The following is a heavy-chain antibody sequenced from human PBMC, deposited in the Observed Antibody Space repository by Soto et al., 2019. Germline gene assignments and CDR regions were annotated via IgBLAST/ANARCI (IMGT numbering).Heavy chain of an antibody. D-gene: IGHD1-26*01. CDR1: GFTFDDYT. Sequence: EVQLVESGGVVVQPGGSLRLSCAASGFTFDDYTMHWVRQAPGKGLEWVSLISWDGGSTYYADSVKGRFTISRDNSKNSLYLQMNSLRTEDTALYYCAKDGGSGSYTRCGEIDYWGQGTLVTVSS. CDR2: ISWDGGST. J-gene: IGHJ4*02. V-gene: IGHV3-43*01. CDR3: AKDGGSGSYTRCGEIDY.